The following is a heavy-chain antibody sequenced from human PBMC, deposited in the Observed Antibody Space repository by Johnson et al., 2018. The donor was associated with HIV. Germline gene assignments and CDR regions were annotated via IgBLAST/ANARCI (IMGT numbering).Heavy chain of an antibody. J-gene: IGHJ3*02. CDR1: GFTFSSYG. CDR3: SRDRSSGWKSFDAFDI. CDR2: ISYDGSNK. V-gene: IGHV3-30*03. Sequence: QVQLVESGGGVVQPGRSLRLSCAASGFTFSSYGMHWVRQAPGKGLEWVAVISYDGSNKYYADSVKGRFTISRDNSNNTLHLQMNSLRVEDTAVYYCSRDRSSGWKSFDAFDIWGQGTMVTVSS. D-gene: IGHD6-19*01.